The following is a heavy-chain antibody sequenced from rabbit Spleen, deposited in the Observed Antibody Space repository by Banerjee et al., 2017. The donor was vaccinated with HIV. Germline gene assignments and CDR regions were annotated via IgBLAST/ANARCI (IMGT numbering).Heavy chain of an antibody. CDR2: IAAGVSFTT. Sequence: QSLEESGGDLVKPGASLTLTCTASGFSFTYSDYMCWVRQPPGKGPEWIACIAAGVSFTTYYATWAKGRFTISKTSSTTVTLQMTSLTAVDRATYFCVRDAYAGSSFGYGMDLWGPGTLVTVS. J-gene: IGHJ6*01. CDR3: VRDAYAGSSFGYGMDL. V-gene: IGHV1S40*01. D-gene: IGHD8-1*01. CDR1: GFSFTYSDY.